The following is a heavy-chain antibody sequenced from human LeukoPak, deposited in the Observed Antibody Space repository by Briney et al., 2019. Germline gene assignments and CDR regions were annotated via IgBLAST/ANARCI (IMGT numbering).Heavy chain of an antibody. V-gene: IGHV3-7*03. D-gene: IGHD3-10*01. Sequence: PGGSLRLSCAASGFTLSSYWMSWVRQAPGKGLEWVANIKQDGSEKYYVDSVKGRFTISRDNAKNSPYLQMNSLRVEDTAVHYCAREVWLGEDYWGQGTLVTVSS. CDR2: IKQDGSEK. J-gene: IGHJ4*02. CDR3: AREVWLGEDY. CDR1: GFTLSSYW.